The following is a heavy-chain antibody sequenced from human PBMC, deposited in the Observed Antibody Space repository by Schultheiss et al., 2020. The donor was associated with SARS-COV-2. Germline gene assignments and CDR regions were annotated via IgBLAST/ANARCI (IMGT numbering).Heavy chain of an antibody. CDR2: IYYSGST. D-gene: IGHD6-19*01. CDR3: AGGIAVDDY. V-gene: IGHV4-59*12. Sequence: SETLSLTCTVSGGSISSYYWSWIRQPPGKGLEWIGYIYYSGSTNYNPSLKSRVTISVDTSKNQFSLKLSSVTAADTAVYYCAGGIAVDDYWGQGTLVTVSS. CDR1: GGSISSYY. J-gene: IGHJ4*02.